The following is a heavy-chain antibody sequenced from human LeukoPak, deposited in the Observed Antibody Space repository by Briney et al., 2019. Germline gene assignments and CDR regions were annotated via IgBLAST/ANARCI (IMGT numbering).Heavy chain of an antibody. D-gene: IGHD2/OR15-2a*01. Sequence: ASVKVSCKASGYTFTTCGINWVRQAPGQGLEWMGWIDPYNGHTNYAQKLQGRVTMTTDTSTSTAYMELRSLRSDDTAVYYCARDRSMKPDTFDIWGQGTMVTVSS. J-gene: IGHJ3*02. CDR3: ARDRSMKPDTFDI. CDR2: IDPYNGHT. V-gene: IGHV1-18*01. CDR1: GYTFTTCG.